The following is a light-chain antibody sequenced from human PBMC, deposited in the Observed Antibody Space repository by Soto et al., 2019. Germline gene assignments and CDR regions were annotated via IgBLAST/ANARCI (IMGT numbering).Light chain of an antibody. CDR2: GAS. J-gene: IGKJ1*01. CDR1: QSVSSY. Sequence: DIQVTQSPSSLSASAGDRVTITCRTSQSVSSYVTWYQQKPGKAPYLLIYGASTLQTGVPSRFSGAGSGTEFTLTVSSLQPEDFATYYCHHSYDFPSTFGQGTKVEI. CDR3: HHSYDFPST. V-gene: IGKV1-39*01.